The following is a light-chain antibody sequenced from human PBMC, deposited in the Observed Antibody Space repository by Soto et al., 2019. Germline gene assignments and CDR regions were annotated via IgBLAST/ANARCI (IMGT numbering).Light chain of an antibody. CDR1: QSLLHSDGYNY. Sequence: DIVVTQSPLSLPVTPGEPASISCRSSQSLLHSDGYNYLDWYLQKPGQSPQLLIQLGSMRASGVPGRFSGSGSGTDFTLKISRGEAEDVGVYYCMQVLQIPVTFGPGTKVDI. CDR2: LGS. CDR3: MQVLQIPVT. V-gene: IGKV2-28*01. J-gene: IGKJ3*01.